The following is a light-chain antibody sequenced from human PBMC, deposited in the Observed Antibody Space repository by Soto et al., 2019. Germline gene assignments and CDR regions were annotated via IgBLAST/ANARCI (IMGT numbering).Light chain of an antibody. CDR3: QQYNNWIT. Sequence: EIVMTQSPATLSVSPGERATLSCRASQSVSSNLAWYQQKPGQAPRLLIYGASTRATGIPARFSGSGSGTEFTLTISSLQPEDFAVYYCQQYNNWITFGQGTRLEI. V-gene: IGKV3-15*01. J-gene: IGKJ5*01. CDR2: GAS. CDR1: QSVSSN.